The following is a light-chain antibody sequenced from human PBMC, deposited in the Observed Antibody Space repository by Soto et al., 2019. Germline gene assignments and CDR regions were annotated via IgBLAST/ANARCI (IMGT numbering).Light chain of an antibody. J-gene: IGLJ2*01. Sequence: QSALTQPPSASGSPGQSVTISFTGTSSDVGGYNFVSWFQQHPGRAPKLIIYEVTKRPSGVPDRFSGSKSGNTASLTVSGLQAEDEADYYCSSYAASNNFGVFGGGTKLTVL. CDR2: EVT. CDR1: SSDVGGYNF. CDR3: SSYAASNNFGV. V-gene: IGLV2-8*01.